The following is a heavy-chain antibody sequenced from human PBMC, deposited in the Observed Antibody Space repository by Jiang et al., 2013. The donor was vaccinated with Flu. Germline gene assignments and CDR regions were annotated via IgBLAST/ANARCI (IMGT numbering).Heavy chain of an antibody. Sequence: GYTFTIYGISWVRQAPGQGLEWMGWMNAYNGNTRYAQKFQGRVTMTTDTSTSTAYMELRSLRSDDTAVYYCARRLGGNYLEYGMDVWGQGTTVTVSS. V-gene: IGHV1-18*01. J-gene: IGHJ6*02. CDR1: GYTFTIYG. CDR2: MNAYNGNT. CDR3: ARRLGGNYLEYGMDV. D-gene: IGHD1-26*01.